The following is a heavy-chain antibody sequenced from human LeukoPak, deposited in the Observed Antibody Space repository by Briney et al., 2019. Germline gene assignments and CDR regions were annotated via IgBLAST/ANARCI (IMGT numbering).Heavy chain of an antibody. CDR2: SSGNGRRR. CDR3: TRDIGRLRGDAFEF. Sequence: PGGSLRLSCTASGVTLSTYATHWGRQAQGKGHEYWSGSSGNGRRRFYASSVKGRFDVSRDNSKDTLYLQMGSLRAEDMAVYYCTRDIGRLRGDAFEFWGQGTMVTVYS. CDR1: GVTLSTYA. V-gene: IGHV3-64*01. D-gene: IGHD2-15*01. J-gene: IGHJ3*01.